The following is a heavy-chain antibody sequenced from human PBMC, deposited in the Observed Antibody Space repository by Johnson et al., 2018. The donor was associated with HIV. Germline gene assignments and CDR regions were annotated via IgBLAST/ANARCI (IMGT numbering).Heavy chain of an antibody. CDR3: ARAPPYGDYGDTFDI. Sequence: VQLVESGGGVVQPGRSLRLSCAASGFTVSSNYMSWVRQAPGKGLEWVSVIYSGGTTYYADSVKGRFTIFRDNSKNTLYLQMTSLRAEDTAVYYCARAPPYGDYGDTFDIWGQGTMVSVSS. D-gene: IGHD4-17*01. CDR1: GFTVSSNY. J-gene: IGHJ3*02. CDR2: IYSGGTT. V-gene: IGHV3-66*01.